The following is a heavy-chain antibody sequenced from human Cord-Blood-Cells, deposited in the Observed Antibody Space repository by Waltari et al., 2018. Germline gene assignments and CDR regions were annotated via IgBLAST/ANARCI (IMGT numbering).Heavy chain of an antibody. D-gene: IGHD5-12*01. J-gene: IGHJ4*02. CDR3: ASRDVYSGYDDY. CDR2: ISSSGSTI. V-gene: IGHV3-48*03. Sequence: EVQLVESGGGLVQPGGSLRLSCAASGFTFSSYEMNWVRQAPGKGLEWVSYISSSGSTIYYADSVKCRFTISRDNAKNSLYLQMNSLRAEDTAVYYCASRDVYSGYDDYWGQGTLVTVSS. CDR1: GFTFSSYE.